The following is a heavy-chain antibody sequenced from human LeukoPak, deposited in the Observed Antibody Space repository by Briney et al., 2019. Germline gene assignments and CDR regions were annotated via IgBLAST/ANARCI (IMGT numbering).Heavy chain of an antibody. CDR3: ARHETAGYY. V-gene: IGHV4-39*01. D-gene: IGHD6-13*01. Sequence: SETLSLACTVSGGSISSNSYYWGWIRQPPGKGLEWIGSIYYSGSTYYNPSLKSRVTISVDTSKNQFSLKLSSVTAADTAVYYCARHETAGYYWGQGTLVTVSS. CDR2: IYYSGST. J-gene: IGHJ4*02. CDR1: GGSISSNSYY.